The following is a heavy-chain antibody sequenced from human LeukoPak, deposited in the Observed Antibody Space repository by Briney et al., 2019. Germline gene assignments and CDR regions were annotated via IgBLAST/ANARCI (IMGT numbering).Heavy chain of an antibody. CDR2: INHSGST. CDR3: ERGKNDKAAAGTRYDFDY. V-gene: IGHV4-34*01. Sequence: SETLSLTCAVYGGSFSGYYWSWLRQPPGKGLEWIGEINHSGSTNYNPSLKSRVTISVDTSKNQFSLKLSSVTAANTAVYYCERGKNDKAAAGTRYDFDYWGQGTLVTVSS. J-gene: IGHJ4*02. D-gene: IGHD6-13*01. CDR1: GGSFSGYY.